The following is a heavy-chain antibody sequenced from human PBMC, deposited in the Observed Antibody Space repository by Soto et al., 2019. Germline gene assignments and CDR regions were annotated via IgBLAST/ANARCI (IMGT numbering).Heavy chain of an antibody. CDR2: IYYSGST. V-gene: IGHV4-31*02. J-gene: IGHJ4*02. D-gene: IGHD2-21*01. Sequence: SETLSLTCTVSGGSISSGGYYWSWVRQHPGKGLEWIGYIYYSGSTYYNPSLKSRVTISVDTSKNQFSLKLSSVTAADTAVYYCARDGGDGYNLDYWGQGTLVTVSS. CDR3: ARDGGDGYNLDY. CDR1: GGSISSGGYY.